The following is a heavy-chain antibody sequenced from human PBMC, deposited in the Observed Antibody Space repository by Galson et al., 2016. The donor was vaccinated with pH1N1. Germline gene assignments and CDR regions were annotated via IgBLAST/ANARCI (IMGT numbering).Heavy chain of an antibody. V-gene: IGHV3-7*01. CDR3: ARAIGASGAF. D-gene: IGHD6-13*01. J-gene: IGHJ4*02. CDR2: ISQDGSQK. Sequence: SLRLSCAGSGFSFSDYWMHWVRQAPGKGLEWVANISQDGSQKYYVDSVRGRFTISRDNAKNSLYMQMNSLRAEDTAVYYCARAIGASGAFWGQGTLVTVSS. CDR1: GFSFSDYW.